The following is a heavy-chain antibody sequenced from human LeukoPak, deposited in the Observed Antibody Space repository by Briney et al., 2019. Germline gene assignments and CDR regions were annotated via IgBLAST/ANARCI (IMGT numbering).Heavy chain of an antibody. CDR1: GGSISSGSYY. Sequence: SETLSLTCTVSGGSISSGSYYWSWIRQPAGKGLEWIGRIYTSGSTNYNPSLKSRVTISVDTSKNQFSLKLSSVTAADTAVYYCARGPPSSGYAGSYYYMDVWGKGTTVTISS. J-gene: IGHJ6*03. CDR2: IYTSGST. V-gene: IGHV4-61*02. CDR3: ARGPPSSGYAGSYYYMDV. D-gene: IGHD3-22*01.